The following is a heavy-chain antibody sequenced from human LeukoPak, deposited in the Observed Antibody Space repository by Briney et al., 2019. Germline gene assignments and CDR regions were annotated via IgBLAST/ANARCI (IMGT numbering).Heavy chain of an antibody. CDR3: ARVREECGGDCYWDDAFDI. CDR2: ISAYNGNT. J-gene: IGHJ3*02. V-gene: IGHV1-18*01. CDR1: GYTLTSYG. Sequence: GASVKVSCKASGYTLTSYGISWVRQAPGQGLEWMGWISAYNGNTNYAQKLQGRVTMTTDTSTSTAYMELRSLRSDDTAVYYCARVREECGGDCYWDDAFDIWGQGTMVTVSS. D-gene: IGHD2-21*01.